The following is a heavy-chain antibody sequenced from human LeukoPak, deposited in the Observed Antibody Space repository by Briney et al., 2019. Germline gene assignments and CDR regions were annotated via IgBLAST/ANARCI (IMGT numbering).Heavy chain of an antibody. CDR3: ARDAVAGTLGNWFDP. J-gene: IGHJ5*02. Sequence: ASVKVSCKAAGCTFTGYYMHWVRQAPGQGLEWMGWINPNSGGTNYAQKFQGRVTMTRDTSISTAYMELSRLRSDDTAVYYWARDAVAGTLGNWFDPWGQGNLVTVSS. V-gene: IGHV1-2*02. CDR1: GCTFTGYY. D-gene: IGHD6-19*01. CDR2: INPNSGGT.